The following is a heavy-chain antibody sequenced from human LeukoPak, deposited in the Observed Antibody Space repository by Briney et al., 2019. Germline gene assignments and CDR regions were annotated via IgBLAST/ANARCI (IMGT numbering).Heavy chain of an antibody. V-gene: IGHV3-21*01. CDR3: VRDPGWGAFDI. D-gene: IGHD3-16*01. CDR2: ISSSSSYI. Sequence: GGSLRLSCAASGFTFSSYSMNWVRQAPGKGLEWVSSISSSSSYIYYADSVKGRFTISRDNAKNSLCLQLNSLRAEDTAVYYCVRDPGWGAFDIWGQGTMVTVSS. CDR1: GFTFSSYS. J-gene: IGHJ3*02.